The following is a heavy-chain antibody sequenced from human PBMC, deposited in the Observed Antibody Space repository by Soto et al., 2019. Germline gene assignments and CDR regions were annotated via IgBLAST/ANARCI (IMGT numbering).Heavy chain of an antibody. V-gene: IGHV1-2*02. CDR2: INPNSGGT. CDR3: AREQWLGEDYYYGMDV. CDR1: GYTFTGYY. J-gene: IGHJ6*02. D-gene: IGHD6-19*01. Sequence: ASVMVSCKASGYTFTGYYMHWVRQAPGQGLEWMGWINPNSGGTNYAQKFQGRVTMTRDTSISTAYMELSRLRSDDTAVYYCAREQWLGEDYYYGMDVWGQGTTVTVS.